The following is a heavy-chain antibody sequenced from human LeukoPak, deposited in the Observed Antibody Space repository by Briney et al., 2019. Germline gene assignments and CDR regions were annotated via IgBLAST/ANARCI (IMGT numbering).Heavy chain of an antibody. CDR3: ARAMGGTDY. J-gene: IGHJ4*02. V-gene: IGHV3-11*01. CDR2: SSSSGSTI. CDR1: GFNFRDYY. D-gene: IGHD1-26*01. Sequence: GGSLRLSCVASGFNFRDYYMGWIRQAPGKGLEWVSYSSSSGSTIYYAASVKGRFTISRDNAKNSLYLQMNSLRTEDTAVYSCARAMGGTDYWGQGTLVTVSS.